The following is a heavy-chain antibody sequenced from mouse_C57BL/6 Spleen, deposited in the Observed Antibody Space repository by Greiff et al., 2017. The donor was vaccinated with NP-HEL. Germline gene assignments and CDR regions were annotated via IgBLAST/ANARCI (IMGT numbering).Heavy chain of an antibody. CDR2: FYPRDGST. D-gene: IGHD1-1*01. CDR1: GYTFTSYD. Sequence: QVQLKESGPELVKPGASVKLSCKASGYTFTSYDINWVKQRPGQGLEWIGWFYPRDGSTKYNEKFKGKATLTVDTSSSTAYMELHSLTSEDSAVYFCARSITTVVARSWYFDVWGTGTTVTVSS. V-gene: IGHV1-85*01. J-gene: IGHJ1*03. CDR3: ARSITTVVARSWYFDV.